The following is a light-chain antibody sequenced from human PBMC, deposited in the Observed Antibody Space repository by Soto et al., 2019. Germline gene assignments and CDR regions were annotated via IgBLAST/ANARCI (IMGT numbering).Light chain of an antibody. Sequence: QSALTPPASVSGSPGQSITISCTGTSSDIGGYNFVSWYQQHPGKAPRLMISEVTNRPSGVSNRFSGSKSGNTASLTISGLQAEDEADYYCISYVSGRTPFVFGTGTKVTFL. V-gene: IGLV2-14*01. CDR1: SSDIGGYNF. CDR3: ISYVSGRTPFV. CDR2: EVT. J-gene: IGLJ1*01.